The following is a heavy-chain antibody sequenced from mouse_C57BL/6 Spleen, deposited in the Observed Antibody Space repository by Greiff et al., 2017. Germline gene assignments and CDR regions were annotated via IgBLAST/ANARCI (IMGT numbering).Heavy chain of an antibody. D-gene: IGHD1-1*01. CDR3: ARRVYYCGICYDGY. J-gene: IGHJ2*01. CDR2: INPGNGGT. V-gene: IGHV1-26*01. Sequence: EVQLKESGAELVKPGASVKVSCKASGYTFTNYYIDWVKQRLEKSLEWIGEINPGNGGTNYNQKFKGKATLTVDKSSSTAYMELSSLTSEDSAVYFCARRVYYCGICYDGYRGQGPTVTVS. CDR1: GYTFTNYY.